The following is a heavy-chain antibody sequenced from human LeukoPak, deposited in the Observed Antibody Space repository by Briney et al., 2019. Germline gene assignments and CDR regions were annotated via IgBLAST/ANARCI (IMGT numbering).Heavy chain of an antibody. CDR2: IIPILGIA. CDR1: GGTFSSYT. CDR3: ARLVPAATPDSKNRDC. J-gene: IGHJ4*02. D-gene: IGHD2-2*01. Sequence: SVKVSCKASGGTFSSYTISWVRQAPGQGLEWMGRIIPILGIANYAQKFQGRVTITADKSTSTAYMELSSLRSEDTAVYYGARLVPAATPDSKNRDCWGQGTLVTVSS. V-gene: IGHV1-69*02.